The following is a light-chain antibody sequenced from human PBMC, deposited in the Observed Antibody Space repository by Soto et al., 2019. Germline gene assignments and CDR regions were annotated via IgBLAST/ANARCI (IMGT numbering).Light chain of an antibody. J-gene: IGLJ3*02. Sequence: QSVLTQPPSASGTPGQRVTISCSGSISNLGSNFIYWYQQLPGAAPKLLISRNNERPSGVPHRFSGSKSGTSASLAISGLRSEDEADYHCAAWDDSLSAVVFGGGTKLTVL. CDR3: AAWDDSLSAVV. CDR2: RNN. V-gene: IGLV1-47*01. CDR1: ISNLGSNF.